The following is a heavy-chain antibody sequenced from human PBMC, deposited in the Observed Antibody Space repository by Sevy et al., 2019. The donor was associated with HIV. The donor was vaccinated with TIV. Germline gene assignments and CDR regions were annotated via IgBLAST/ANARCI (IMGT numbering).Heavy chain of an antibody. CDR1: GFTFTNAW. D-gene: IGHD3-16*01. J-gene: IGHJ4*02. Sequence: GGSLRLSCAASGFTFTNAWMSWVRQAPGKGLEWVGRIKSKTEAATRDFAAPVKGRFAISRDDSKNTLYLQMDSLKTEDTGVYYCTAGGGASDFDYWGQGILVTVSS. CDR3: TAGGGASDFDY. V-gene: IGHV3-15*01. CDR2: IKSKTEAATR.